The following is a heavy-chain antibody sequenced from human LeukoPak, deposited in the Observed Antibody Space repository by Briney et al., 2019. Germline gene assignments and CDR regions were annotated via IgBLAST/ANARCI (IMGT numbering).Heavy chain of an antibody. V-gene: IGHV1-2*02. D-gene: IGHD2-2*02. J-gene: IGHJ6*03. CDR1: GYTFTGYY. CDR3: ARGDCSSTSCYTYYYYYMDV. CDR2: INPNSGGT. Sequence: ASVKVSCKASGYTFTGYYMHWVRQAPGQGLEWMGWINPNSGGTNYAQKFQGRVTMTRDTSISTAYMELSSLRSEDTAVYYCARGDCSSTSCYTYYYYYMDVWGKGTTVTISS.